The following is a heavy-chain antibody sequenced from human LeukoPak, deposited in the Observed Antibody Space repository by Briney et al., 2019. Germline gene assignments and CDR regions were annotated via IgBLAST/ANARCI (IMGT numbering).Heavy chain of an antibody. CDR1: GGTFGSYA. CDR3: AREPPHFGVVINWFDP. CDR2: IIPIFGTA. J-gene: IGHJ5*02. D-gene: IGHD3-3*01. Sequence: GSSVKVSCKASGGTFGSYATSWVRQAHGQGPEWMGGIIPIFGTANYAQKFQGRVTITADESTSTAYMEPSSLRSEDTAVYYCAREPPHFGVVINWFDPWGQGTLVTVSS. V-gene: IGHV1-69*01.